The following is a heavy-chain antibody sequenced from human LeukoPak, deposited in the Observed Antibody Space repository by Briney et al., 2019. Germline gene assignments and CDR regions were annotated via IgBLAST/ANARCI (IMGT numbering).Heavy chain of an antibody. CDR3: ARTTGHFDY. V-gene: IGHV6-1*01. D-gene: IGHD2-8*02. CDR1: GDSVSSKSAA. J-gene: IGHJ4*02. Sequence: SQTLSLTCAISGDSVSSKSAARNWIRQSPSRGLEWLGRTYYRSKWYNDYAVSVKSRITINPDTSKNQFSLQLNSVAPEDTAVYYCARTTGHFDYWGQGTLVTVSS. CDR2: TYYRSKWYN.